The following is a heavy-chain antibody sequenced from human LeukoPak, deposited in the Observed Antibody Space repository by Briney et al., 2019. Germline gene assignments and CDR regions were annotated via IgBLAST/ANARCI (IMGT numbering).Heavy chain of an antibody. V-gene: IGHV3-15*07. CDR3: TTSISSGFWSGYKYYFDY. Sequence: PGGSLRLSCAASGFTFSNAWMNWVRQAPGKGLEWVGRIKSKTDGGTTDYAAPVKGRFTISRDDSKNTLYLQMNSLKTEDTAVYYCTTSISSGFWSGYKYYFDYWGQGTLVTVSS. CDR2: IKSKTDGGTT. CDR1: GFTFSNAW. D-gene: IGHD3-3*01. J-gene: IGHJ4*02.